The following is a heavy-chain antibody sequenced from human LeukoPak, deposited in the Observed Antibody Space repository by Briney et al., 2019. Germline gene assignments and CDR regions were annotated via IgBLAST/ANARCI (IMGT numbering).Heavy chain of an antibody. D-gene: IGHD2-15*01. CDR2: IYTSGST. J-gene: IGHJ4*02. V-gene: IGHV4-4*07. Sequence: PSETLSLTCTVSGGSISSYYWSWIRQPAGKGLEWIGRIYTSGSTNYNPSLKSRVTMSVDTSKNQFSLKLSSVTAADTAVYYCARYVVVVAARCFDYWGQGTLVTVSS. CDR1: GGSISSYY. CDR3: ARYVVVVAARCFDY.